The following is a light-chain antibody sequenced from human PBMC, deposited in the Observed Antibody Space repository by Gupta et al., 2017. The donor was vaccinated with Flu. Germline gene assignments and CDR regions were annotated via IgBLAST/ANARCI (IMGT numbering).Light chain of an antibody. CDR2: EDT. CDR1: GGNLVGNMI. CDR3: HAYEGGTTWG. J-gene: IGLJ3*02. V-gene: IGLV2-23*01. Sequence: TIARGTSGGNLVGNMIVSWYQQNAGNAPGLLIYEDTRRPAGLADRFSGSKSGNTATLTITGPQGGDEAEYYCHAYEGGTTWGFGGGTKLTVL.